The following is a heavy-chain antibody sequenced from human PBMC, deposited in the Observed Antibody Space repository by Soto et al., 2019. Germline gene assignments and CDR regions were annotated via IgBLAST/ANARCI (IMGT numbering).Heavy chain of an antibody. CDR2: IFYTGST. V-gene: IGHV4-59*01. D-gene: IGHD2-8*02. CDR1: GDSISNYY. Sequence: SETLSLTCTISGDSISNYYWSWIRQSPGKGLEWIGYIFYTGSTNYNPSLTSRVTISSDMSKNQFPLKLSSVTAADTAVYYCARDKITGLFDYWGQGTLVTVSS. J-gene: IGHJ4*02. CDR3: ARDKITGLFDY.